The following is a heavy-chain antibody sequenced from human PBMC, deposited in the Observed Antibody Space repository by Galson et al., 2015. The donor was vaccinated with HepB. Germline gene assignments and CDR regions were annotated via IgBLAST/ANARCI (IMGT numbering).Heavy chain of an antibody. V-gene: IGHV3-15*01. J-gene: IGHJ4*02. CDR3: TPSVGSEYYDSSGDSLFDY. CDR2: IKSKIDGGTT. Sequence: SLRLSCAASGFTFSQAWMSWVRQAPGKGLEWVGRIKSKIDGGTTDYAAPVKERFTISRDDSKKMLYLQMNSLKTEDTAVYYCTPSVGSEYYDSSGDSLFDYWGQGTLVTVSS. CDR1: GFTFSQAW. D-gene: IGHD3-22*01.